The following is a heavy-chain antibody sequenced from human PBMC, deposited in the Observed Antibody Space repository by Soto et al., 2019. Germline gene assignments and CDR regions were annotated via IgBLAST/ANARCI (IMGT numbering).Heavy chain of an antibody. D-gene: IGHD7-27*01. Sequence: PGGALRLSCAASGFTFSSYWMHSVRQAPGEGLVWVSRVNGDGSSTTYADSVKGRFTISRDNAKNTLYLQMNSLRADDTAVYYCARVRPRPNRMDVWGQGTTVTVSS. CDR1: GFTFSSYW. CDR3: ARVRPRPNRMDV. J-gene: IGHJ6*02. CDR2: VNGDGSST. V-gene: IGHV3-74*01.